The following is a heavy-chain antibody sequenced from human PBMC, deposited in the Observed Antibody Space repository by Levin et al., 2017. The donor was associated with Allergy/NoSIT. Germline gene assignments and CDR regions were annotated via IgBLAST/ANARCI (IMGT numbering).Heavy chain of an antibody. V-gene: IGHV3-20*04. J-gene: IGHJ4*02. CDR2: INWKGGRT. CDR3: ARDKGIAVAGGFDY. Sequence: LPGGSLRLSCAASGFTFDDYGMNWVRQAPGKGLEWVSGINWKGGRTGYADSVKGRFTISRDNAKNSLYLQMNSLRAEDTALYYCARDKGIAVAGGFDYWGQGPLVTVSS. CDR1: GFTFDDYG. D-gene: IGHD6-19*01.